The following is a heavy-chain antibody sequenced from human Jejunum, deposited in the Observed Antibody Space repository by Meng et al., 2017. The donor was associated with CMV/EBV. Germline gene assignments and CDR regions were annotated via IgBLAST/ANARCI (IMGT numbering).Heavy chain of an antibody. CDR3: AREGDIVFPSTIISYHYAMDV. V-gene: IGHV1-2*02. J-gene: IGHJ6*02. CDR1: Y. D-gene: IGHD2-15*01. CDR2: LNPDRGAT. Sequence: YLQWVRRTPGQGLEWMGWLNPDRGATSYAQNFRGRVTMTRDTSTKTAYMELSRLRPDDTAVYFCAREGDIVFPSTIISYHYAMDVWGQGTTVTVSS.